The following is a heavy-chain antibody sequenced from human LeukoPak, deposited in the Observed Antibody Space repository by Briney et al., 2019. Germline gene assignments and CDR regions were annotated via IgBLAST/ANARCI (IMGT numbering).Heavy chain of an antibody. CDR1: GGSISGSSYY. V-gene: IGHV4-39*07. CDR2: IYYSGST. Sequence: SETLSLTCTVSGGSISGSSYYWGWIRQPPRKGLEWIGNIYYSGSTYYNPSLKSRVTISVDTSKNQFSLKLSSVTAADTAVYYCARSGVARHYMDVWGKGTTVTVSS. D-gene: IGHD5-12*01. J-gene: IGHJ6*03. CDR3: ARSGVARHYMDV.